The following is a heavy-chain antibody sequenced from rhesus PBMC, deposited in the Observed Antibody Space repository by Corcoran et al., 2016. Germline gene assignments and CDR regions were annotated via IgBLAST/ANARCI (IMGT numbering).Heavy chain of an antibody. CDR1: GDSISGDKW. V-gene: IGHV4-65*01. J-gene: IGHJ5-1*01. CDR3: ARHTPGGGGRTVRFDV. D-gene: IGHD1-14*01. CDR2: ISGKRHTT. Sequence: QVQLQESGPGLVKPSETLSLTCAVSGDSISGDKWWSWIRQPPGKGLVWIGYISGKRHTTSYTPSLNSRVARSTDHSKSQFSFTLSSPSAADAAVYYCARHTPGGGGRTVRFDVWGPGVLVTVSS.